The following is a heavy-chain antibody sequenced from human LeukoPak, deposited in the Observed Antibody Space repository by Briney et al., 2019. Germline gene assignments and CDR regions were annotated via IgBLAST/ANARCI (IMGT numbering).Heavy chain of an antibody. D-gene: IGHD1-14*01. CDR2: INAGNGNT. CDR1: GGTFSSYA. CDR3: ARAPRAGGTKLFDY. Sequence: ASVKVSCKASGGTFSSYAISWVRQAPGQRLEWMGWINAGNGNTKYSQKFQGRVTITRDTSASTAYMELSSLRSEDTAVYYCARAPRAGGTKLFDYWGQGTLVTVSS. V-gene: IGHV1-3*01. J-gene: IGHJ4*02.